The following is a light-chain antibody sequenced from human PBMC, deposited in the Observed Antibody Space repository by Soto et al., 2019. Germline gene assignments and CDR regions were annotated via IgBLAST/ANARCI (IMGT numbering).Light chain of an antibody. J-gene: IGLJ1*01. V-gene: IGLV2-14*01. CDR3: ISYTSSSTPCV. Sequence: QSALTQPASVSGSPGQSITISCTGTSSDVGGYNYVSWYQQHPGKAPKLMIYDVSNRPSGVSNRFSGSKSGNTASLTISGLQAEDEADYYCISYTSSSTPCVFGTGTKVTVL. CDR2: DVS. CDR1: SSDVGGYNY.